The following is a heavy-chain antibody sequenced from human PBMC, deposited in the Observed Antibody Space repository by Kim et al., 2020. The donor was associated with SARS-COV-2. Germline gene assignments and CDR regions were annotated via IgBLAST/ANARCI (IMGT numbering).Heavy chain of an antibody. V-gene: IGHV4-61*01. CDR2: IYYTGST. Sequence: SETLSLTFTVSGGSVSSGSYYWSWIRQPPGKGLEWIGYIYYTGSTNYNPSLKSRVTISVDTSKSHFSLNLSSVTAADTAVYYCARGPDYYDTSGYFFDKWGQGTLVTVSS. CDR1: GGSVSSGSYY. CDR3: ARGPDYYDTSGYFFDK. J-gene: IGHJ4*02. D-gene: IGHD3-22*01.